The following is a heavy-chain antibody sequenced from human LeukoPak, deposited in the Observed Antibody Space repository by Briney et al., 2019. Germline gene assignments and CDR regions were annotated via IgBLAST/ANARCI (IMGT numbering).Heavy chain of an antibody. V-gene: IGHV5-51*01. CDR3: ARLELGIQRQRAFDT. CDR2: IYPGDSDT. Sequence: GESLKISCKGSAYSFTSYWIGWVRQMPGKGLEWMGIIYPGDSDTRYSPPFQGQVTISADKSISTAYLQWSSLKASDTAMYFCARLELGIQRQRAFDTWGQGTMVTVSS. CDR1: AYSFTSYW. D-gene: IGHD7-27*01. J-gene: IGHJ3*02.